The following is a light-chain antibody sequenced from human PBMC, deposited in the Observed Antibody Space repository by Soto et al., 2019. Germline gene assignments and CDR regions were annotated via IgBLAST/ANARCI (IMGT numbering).Light chain of an antibody. CDR1: ESVTNNY. J-gene: IGKJ1*01. CDR3: QQYGRTPLT. V-gene: IGKV3-20*01. CDR2: GAS. Sequence: EIVLTQSPVTLSLSPGERATLSCRASESVTNNYLAWYQRKPGQAPRLLIYGASYRAPDITYRFSGSGSGPDFTLTIVRLEAEDFAVYICQQYGRTPLTFGLGTKVEI.